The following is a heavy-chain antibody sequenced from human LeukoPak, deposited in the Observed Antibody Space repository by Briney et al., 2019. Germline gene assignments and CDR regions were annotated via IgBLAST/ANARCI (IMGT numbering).Heavy chain of an antibody. J-gene: IGHJ4*02. V-gene: IGHV3-72*01. CDR2: TRNKPNSYTT. Sequence: GGSLRLSCAASGFTFSDLYMDWVRQAPGKGLEWVGRTRNKPNSYTTEYAASVKGRFTISRDDSKNSLYLQMNSLKTEDTAVYYCVRDYYESSGSTYYFDYWGQGTLVTASS. CDR1: GFTFSDLY. D-gene: IGHD3-22*01. CDR3: VRDYYESSGSTYYFDY.